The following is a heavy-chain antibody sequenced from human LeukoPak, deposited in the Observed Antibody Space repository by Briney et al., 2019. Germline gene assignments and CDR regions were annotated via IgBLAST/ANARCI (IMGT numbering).Heavy chain of an antibody. D-gene: IGHD3-22*01. CDR3: TRHIYYEDGFDY. CDR1: GFTFSGSA. V-gene: IGHV3-73*01. Sequence: GGSLKLSCAASGFTFSGSAMLWVRQASGKGLEWVGRIRSKANSYATAYAASVKGRFTISRDDSKNTAYLQMNSLKTEDTAVYYCTRHIYYEDGFDYWGQGTLVTVSS. CDR2: IRSKANSYAT. J-gene: IGHJ4*02.